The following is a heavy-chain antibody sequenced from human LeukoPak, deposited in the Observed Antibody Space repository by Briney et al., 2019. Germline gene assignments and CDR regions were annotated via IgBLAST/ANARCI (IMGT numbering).Heavy chain of an antibody. Sequence: GGSLRLSCAASGFAFSSYAMHWVRQTPGKGLEWVAVISYDGSNKYYADSVKGRFTISRDNSKNTPYLQMNSLRAEDTAVYYCARDTYLYDYVWGSYSYWGQGTLVTVSS. V-gene: IGHV3-30-3*01. CDR1: GFAFSSYA. J-gene: IGHJ4*02. CDR3: ARDTYLYDYVWGSYSY. D-gene: IGHD3-16*01. CDR2: ISYDGSNK.